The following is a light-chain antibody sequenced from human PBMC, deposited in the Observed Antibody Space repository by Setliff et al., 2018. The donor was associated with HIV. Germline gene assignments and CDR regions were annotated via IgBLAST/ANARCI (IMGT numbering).Light chain of an antibody. CDR3: SSYTFRKTWV. J-gene: IGLJ3*02. V-gene: IGLV2-14*01. CDR2: EVN. Sequence: SALAQPASVSGSPGQSITISCTGSSSDVGGYNFVSWYQHHPGKAPKLIIYEVNHRPSGVSHRFSGSKSANTASLTISGLQAEDEADYYCSSYTFRKTWVFGGGTK. CDR1: SSDVGGYNF.